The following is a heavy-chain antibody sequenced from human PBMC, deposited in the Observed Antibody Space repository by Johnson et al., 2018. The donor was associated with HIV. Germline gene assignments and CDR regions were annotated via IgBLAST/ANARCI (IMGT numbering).Heavy chain of an antibody. J-gene: IGHJ3*02. V-gene: IGHV3-20*04. CDR3: ARNPTRQECRELGDLGAFDI. CDR2: INWNGGST. D-gene: IGHD1-7*01. Sequence: VQLVESGGTLVQPGGSLRLSCAASGFTVSSNYMSWVRQAPGKGLEWVSGINWNGGSTDYADSVKGRFTVSRDSAKNSLYLQMNSLRAEDTAWYYCARNPTRQECRELGDLGAFDIWGQGTMVTVSS. CDR1: GFTVSSNY.